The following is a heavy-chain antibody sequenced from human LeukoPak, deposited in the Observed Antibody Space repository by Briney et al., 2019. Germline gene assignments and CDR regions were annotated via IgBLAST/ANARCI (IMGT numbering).Heavy chain of an antibody. CDR3: ARERDYYDSSGFLDYFDY. CDR1: GFTFGSYS. Sequence: GGSLRLSCAASGFTFGSYSMNWVRQAPGKGLEWVSSISSSSSYIYYADSVKGRFTISRDNAKNSLYLQMNSLRAEDTAVYYCARERDYYDSSGFLDYFDYWGQGTLVTVSS. CDR2: ISSSSSYI. V-gene: IGHV3-21*01. J-gene: IGHJ4*02. D-gene: IGHD3-22*01.